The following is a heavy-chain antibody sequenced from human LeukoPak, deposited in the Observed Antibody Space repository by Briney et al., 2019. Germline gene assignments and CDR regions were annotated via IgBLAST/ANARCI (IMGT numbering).Heavy chain of an antibody. CDR2: IWYDGSNK. CDR1: GFTFSSYG. Sequence: PGRSLRLSCAASGFTFSSYGMHWVRQAPGKGLEWVAVIWYDGSNKYYADSVKGRFTISRDNSKNTLYLQMNSLRAEDTAVYYCAGSSRGYYYYMDVWGKGTTVTVSS. J-gene: IGHJ6*03. D-gene: IGHD6-13*01. V-gene: IGHV3-33*01. CDR3: AGSSRGYYYYMDV.